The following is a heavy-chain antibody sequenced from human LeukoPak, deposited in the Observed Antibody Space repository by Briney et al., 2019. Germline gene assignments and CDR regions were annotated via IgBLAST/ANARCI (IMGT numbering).Heavy chain of an antibody. CDR3: ARGPYCGGDCYSLFFDY. CDR2: ISGYNGEL. Sequence: ASVKVSCKASGYTFTGYYMHWVRQAPGQGLEWMGWISGYNGELHYGQKVQGRLKMTTDTSTRTAYMELRSLRSDDTAVYYCARGPYCGGDCYSLFFDYWGQGTLVTVSS. V-gene: IGHV1-18*04. D-gene: IGHD2-21*02. CDR1: GYTFTGYY. J-gene: IGHJ4*02.